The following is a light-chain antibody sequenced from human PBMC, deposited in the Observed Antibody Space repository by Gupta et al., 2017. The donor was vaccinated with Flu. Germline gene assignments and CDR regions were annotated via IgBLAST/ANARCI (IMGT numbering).Light chain of an antibody. CDR3: QSYDTSRSGWV. J-gene: IGLJ3*02. CDR1: SSNIGAGYD. CDR2: GSA. V-gene: IGLV1-40*01. Sequence: QSVLTQPPSVSAAPGQRVPISCTGSSSNIGAGYDVHWSKQLPATAPKVLMYGSANRPSGVPERFFGSKSGTSASLATTGLQAEDEGDYYCQSYDTSRSGWVFGGGTKVTGL.